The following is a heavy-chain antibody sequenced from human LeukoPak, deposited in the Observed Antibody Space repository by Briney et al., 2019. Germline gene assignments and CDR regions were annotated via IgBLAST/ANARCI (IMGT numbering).Heavy chain of an antibody. J-gene: IGHJ4*02. CDR1: GGSISSYY. V-gene: IGHV4-59*01. Sequence: SETLSLTCTVSGGSISSYYWSWIRQPPGKGLEWIGYIYYSGSTNYNPSLKSRVTISVDTSKNQFSLKLSSVTAADTAVYYCASLGNYDYVWGSYRYVLDYWGQGTLVTVSS. CDR2: IYYSGST. CDR3: ASLGNYDYVWGSYRYVLDY. D-gene: IGHD3-16*02.